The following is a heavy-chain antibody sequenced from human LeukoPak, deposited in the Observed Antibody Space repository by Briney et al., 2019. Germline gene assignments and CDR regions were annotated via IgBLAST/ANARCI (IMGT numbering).Heavy chain of an antibody. V-gene: IGHV3-48*01. CDR2: ISSSSSTI. J-gene: IGHJ4*02. CDR1: GFTFSSYS. D-gene: IGHD3-22*01. CDR3: VRDSSASY. Sequence: GGSLRLSCAASGFTFSSYSMNWVRQAPGKGLEWVSYISSSSSTIYYADSVKGRFTISRDNAKNTLYLQMNSLGAEDTALYYCVRDSSASYWGQGTLVTVSS.